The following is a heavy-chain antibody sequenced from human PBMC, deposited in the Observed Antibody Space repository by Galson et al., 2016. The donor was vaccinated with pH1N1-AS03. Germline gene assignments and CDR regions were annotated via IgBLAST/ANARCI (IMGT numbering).Heavy chain of an antibody. CDR1: GYSITTGHY. V-gene: IGHV4-38-2*02. J-gene: IGHJ4*02. CDR2: IYPAVST. D-gene: IGHD6-25*01. CDR3: ARSPRLISAAGTFPSRFDF. Sequence: ETLSLTCTVSGYSITTGHYWGWIRQPPGRGLEWIGSIYPAVSTDYNPPLKSRVAMSVDTSKNQFSLNLSSVTAADTALYYCARSPRLISAAGTFPSRFDFWGQGTLVLVSS.